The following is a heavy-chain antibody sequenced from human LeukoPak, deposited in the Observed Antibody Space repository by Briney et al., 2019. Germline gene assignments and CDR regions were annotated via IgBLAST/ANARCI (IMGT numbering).Heavy chain of an antibody. Sequence: SETLSLTCTVSGGSISSGGDFWSWIRQPPGKGLEWIGYIYYSGSTNYNPSLKSRVTISVDTSKNQFSLKLSSVTAADTAVYYCARRWARQPTMVDYWGQGTLVTVSS. CDR3: ARRWARQPTMVDY. J-gene: IGHJ4*02. CDR2: IYYSGST. V-gene: IGHV4-61*08. CDR1: GGSISSGGDF. D-gene: IGHD3-10*01.